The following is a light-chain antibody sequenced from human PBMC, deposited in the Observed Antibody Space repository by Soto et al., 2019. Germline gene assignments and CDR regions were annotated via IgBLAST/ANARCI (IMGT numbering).Light chain of an antibody. V-gene: IGKV1-5*01. CDR2: DAS. CDR3: QQYNSYSPLT. CDR1: QSISSW. Sequence: DIQMTQSPSTLSASVGDRVTITCRASQSISSWLAWYHQKPGKSPKLLIYDASSLESGVPSRFSGSGSGTEFTLTISSLQPDDFATYYCQQYNSYSPLTFGGGTKVDI. J-gene: IGKJ4*01.